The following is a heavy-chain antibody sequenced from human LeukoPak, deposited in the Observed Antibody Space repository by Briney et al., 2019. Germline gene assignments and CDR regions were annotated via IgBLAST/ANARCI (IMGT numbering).Heavy chain of an antibody. Sequence: ASVKVSCKASGYTFTSYGISLVRQAPGQGLEWMGWISAYNGNTNYAQKLQGRVTMTTDTSTSTAYMELRSLRSDDTAVYYWARGLSAYYDSSSYYGLGYWGQGTLVTVSS. CDR3: ARGLSAYYDSSSYYGLGY. V-gene: IGHV1-18*01. D-gene: IGHD3-22*01. CDR1: GYTFTSYG. CDR2: ISAYNGNT. J-gene: IGHJ4*02.